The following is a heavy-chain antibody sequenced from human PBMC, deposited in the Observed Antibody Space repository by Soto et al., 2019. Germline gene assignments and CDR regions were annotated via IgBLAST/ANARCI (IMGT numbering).Heavy chain of an antibody. CDR3: ARRENGWYWFDS. CDR1: GGSFSDYY. J-gene: IGHJ5*01. V-gene: IGHV4-34*01. Sequence: QVQLQQWGAGLLKPSETLSLTCGVYGGSFSDYYWSWIRQPPGKGLEWIGEINHGGGTNYNPYLKSRITISVDTSKNQFYLKLSSVTAADTAVYYCARRENGWYWFDSWGQGTLVTV. CDR2: INHGGGT. D-gene: IGHD6-19*01.